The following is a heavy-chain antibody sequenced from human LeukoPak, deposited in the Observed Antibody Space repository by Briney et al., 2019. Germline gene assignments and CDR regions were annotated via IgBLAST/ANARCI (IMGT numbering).Heavy chain of an antibody. CDR3: ARDQDGDYFDY. D-gene: IGHD6-6*01. Sequence: PSETLSLTCAVYGGSFSGYYWSWIRQHPGKGLEWIGYIYYSGSTYYNPSLKSRVTISVDTSKNQFSLKLSSVTAADTAVYYCARDQDGDYFDYWGQGTLVTVSS. V-gene: IGHV4-31*11. CDR1: GGSFSGYY. CDR2: IYYSGST. J-gene: IGHJ4*02.